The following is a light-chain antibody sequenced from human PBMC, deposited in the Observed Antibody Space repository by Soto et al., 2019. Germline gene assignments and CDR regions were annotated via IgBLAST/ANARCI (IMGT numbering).Light chain of an antibody. V-gene: IGLV4-69*01. Sequence: QLVLTQSPSASASLGASVKLTCTLSSGHSSYAIAWHQQQPEKGPRYLMKLNSDGSHSKGDGIPDRFSGSSSGTERYLTISSRQSEDEDDYYCQTWSTGIRVFGGGTKLTVL. CDR2: LNSDGSH. J-gene: IGLJ3*02. CDR1: SGHSSYA. CDR3: QTWSTGIRV.